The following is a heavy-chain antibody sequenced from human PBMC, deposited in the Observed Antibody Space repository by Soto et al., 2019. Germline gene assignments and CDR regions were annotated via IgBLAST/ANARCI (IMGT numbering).Heavy chain of an antibody. Sequence: QVQLVESGGGVVQPGRSLRLSCAASGFTFSSYGMHWVRQAPGKGLEWVAVISYDGSNKYYADSVKGRFTISRDNSKNTLYLQMNSLRAEDTAVYYCAKESLEDWLLVPYYYYCMDVWGQGTTVTVSS. CDR1: GFTFSSYG. CDR2: ISYDGSNK. J-gene: IGHJ6*02. V-gene: IGHV3-30*18. D-gene: IGHD3-9*01. CDR3: AKESLEDWLLVPYYYYCMDV.